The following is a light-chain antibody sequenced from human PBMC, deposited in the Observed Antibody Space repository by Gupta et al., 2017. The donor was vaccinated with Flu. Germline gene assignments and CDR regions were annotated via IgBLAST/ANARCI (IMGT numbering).Light chain of an antibody. CDR2: EVS. CDR1: SSDVGGYNY. CDR3: SSYTSSSTWV. Sequence: QSALTQPASVSGSPGQSIPNSCTGTSSDVGGYNYVSWYQQHPGKAPKLIIYEVSNRPSGVSNRFSGSKSGNTASLTISGLQAEDEADYYCSSYTSSSTWVFGGGTKLTVL. J-gene: IGLJ3*02. V-gene: IGLV2-14*01.